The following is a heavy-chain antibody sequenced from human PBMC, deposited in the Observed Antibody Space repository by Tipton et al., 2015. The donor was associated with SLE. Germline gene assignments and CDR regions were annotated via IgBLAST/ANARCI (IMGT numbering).Heavy chain of an antibody. CDR3: ARVYGDYVPYYYNGMDV. CDR2: ISYDGSKK. Sequence: SLRLSCAASGFTFSDFWMSWVRQAPGKGLEWVAVISYDGSKKYFADSVQGRFTISRDNSKNTVDLQMDSLRAEDTALYYCARVYGDYVPYYYNGMDVWGQGTPVPVFS. D-gene: IGHD4-17*01. V-gene: IGHV3-30*03. CDR1: GFTFSDFW. J-gene: IGHJ6*02.